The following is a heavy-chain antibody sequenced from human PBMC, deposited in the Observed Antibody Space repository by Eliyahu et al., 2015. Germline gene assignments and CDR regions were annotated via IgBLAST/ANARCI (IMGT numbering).Heavy chain of an antibody. CDR1: VFPFXTYT. J-gene: IGHJ1*01. CDR2: ITSGSSFI. D-gene: IGHD3-16*01. Sequence: EVQLVESGGGLVKPGGSLRLXCAASVFPFXTYTMTWVRQAPGKGLQWVSSITSGSSFIYFADAVKGRFSISRDNDRNSLYLQMHSLTGEDTAVYYCARGDYDDREEGIQHWGQGTLVTVSS. V-gene: IGHV3-21*01. CDR3: ARGDYDDREEGIQH.